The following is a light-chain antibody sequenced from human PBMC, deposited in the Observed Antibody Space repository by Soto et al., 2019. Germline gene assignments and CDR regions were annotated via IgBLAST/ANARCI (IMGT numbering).Light chain of an antibody. CDR1: QSISSY. CDR3: QQYGSSPIT. J-gene: IGKJ5*01. V-gene: IGKV1-39*01. CDR2: AAS. Sequence: KQTQSPSSLSASLGERVTITCRASQSISSYLNWYQQKPGKAPKLLIYAASSLQSGVPSRFSGSGSGTDFTLTISRLEPEDFAVYYCQQYGSSPITFGQGTRLEIK.